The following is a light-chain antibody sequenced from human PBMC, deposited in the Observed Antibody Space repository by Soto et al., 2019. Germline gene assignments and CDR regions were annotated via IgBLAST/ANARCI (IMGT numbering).Light chain of an antibody. CDR1: QDINNY. CDR2: DES. Sequence: DIQMTQSPSSLSASVGDRVTITCQASQDINNYLNWYQHKPGKAPNLLIYDESNLEAGVPSRFSGSGSGTDFTFTISSLQPEDIATYYCQQYDNLPWTFGQGTKVEVK. CDR3: QQYDNLPWT. V-gene: IGKV1-33*01. J-gene: IGKJ1*01.